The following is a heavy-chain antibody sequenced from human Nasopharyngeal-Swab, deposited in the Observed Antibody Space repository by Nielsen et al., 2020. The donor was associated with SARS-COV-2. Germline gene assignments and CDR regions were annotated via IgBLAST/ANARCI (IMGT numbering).Heavy chain of an antibody. CDR3: AGVDSASNRQIRYYNYYYMDV. J-gene: IGHJ6*03. CDR1: GFTFSSYG. Sequence: GESLKISCAASGFTFSSYGLHWVRQAPGKGLEWVAVIWYDGSNKYYADFVKGRFTISRDNSKNTLYLQMNGLRAEDTAVYYWAGVDSASNRQIRYYNYYYMDVWGKGTTVTVSS. CDR2: IWYDGSNK. V-gene: IGHV3-33*01. D-gene: IGHD1-26*01.